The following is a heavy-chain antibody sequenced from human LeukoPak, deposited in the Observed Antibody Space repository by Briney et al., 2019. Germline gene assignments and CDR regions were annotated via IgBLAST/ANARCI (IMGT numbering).Heavy chain of an antibody. CDR2: IYYSGST. CDR3: ARDRDYYYYGMDV. CDR1: GGSISSYY. Sequence: SETLSLTCTVSGGSISSYYWSWIRQPPGKGLEWIGYIYYSGSTNYNPSLKSRVTISVDTSKNQFSLKLSSVTAADTAVYYCARDRDYYYYGMDVWGQGTTVTVSS. V-gene: IGHV4-59*01. D-gene: IGHD3-10*01. J-gene: IGHJ6*02.